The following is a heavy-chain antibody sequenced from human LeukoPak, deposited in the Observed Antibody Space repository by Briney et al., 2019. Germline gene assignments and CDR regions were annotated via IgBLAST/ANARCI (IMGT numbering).Heavy chain of an antibody. D-gene: IGHD6-13*01. Sequence: GGSLRLSCAASGFTFSDYYMSWIRQAPGKGLEWVSYISSSGSTIYYADPVKGRFTISRDNAKNSLYLQMNSLRAEDTAVYYCARGLGYSSSWYSAFDIWGQGTMVTVSS. CDR2: ISSSGSTI. V-gene: IGHV3-11*01. CDR3: ARGLGYSSSWYSAFDI. J-gene: IGHJ3*02. CDR1: GFTFSDYY.